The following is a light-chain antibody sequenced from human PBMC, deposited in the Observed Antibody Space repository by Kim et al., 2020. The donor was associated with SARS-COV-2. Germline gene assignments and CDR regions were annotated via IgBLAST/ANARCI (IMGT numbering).Light chain of an antibody. CDR3: QQRSNWPLT. J-gene: IGKJ4*01. Sequence: EIVLTQSPATLSLSPGERATLSCRASQSVSSYLAWYQQKPGQAPRLLIYDASNRATGIPARFSCSGSGTDFTLTISSLEPEDFAVYYCQQRSNWPLTFGGGTKLEI. CDR1: QSVSSY. V-gene: IGKV3-11*01. CDR2: DAS.